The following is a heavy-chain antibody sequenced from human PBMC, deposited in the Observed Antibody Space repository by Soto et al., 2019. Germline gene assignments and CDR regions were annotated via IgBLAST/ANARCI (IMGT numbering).Heavy chain of an antibody. J-gene: IGHJ4*02. CDR3: ATRRELADY. CDR2: MNPDRGNT. Sequence: QVQLVQSGAEVKKPGASVKVSCKASGYSFTSYEINWVRQATGQGLEWLGWMNPDRGNTGYGEKFKGRITMTRNTAISTAYMELSSLRYEDTAVYYCATRRELADYWGQGPLVTGS. V-gene: IGHV1-8*01. CDR1: GYSFTSYE. D-gene: IGHD1-26*01.